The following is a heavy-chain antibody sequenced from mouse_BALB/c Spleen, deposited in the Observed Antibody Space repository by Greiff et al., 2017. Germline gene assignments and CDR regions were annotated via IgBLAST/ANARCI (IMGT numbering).Heavy chain of an antibody. CDR1: GFTFSDYY. Sequence: EVNVVESGGGLVKPGGSLKLSCAASGFTFSDYYMYWVRQTPEKRLEWVATISDGGSYTYYPDSVKGRFTISRDNAKNNLYLQMSSLKSEDTAMYYCARANRYDGQEAWFAYWGQGTLVTVSA. J-gene: IGHJ3*01. CDR2: ISDGGSYT. CDR3: ARANRYDGQEAWFAY. V-gene: IGHV5-4*02. D-gene: IGHD2-14*01.